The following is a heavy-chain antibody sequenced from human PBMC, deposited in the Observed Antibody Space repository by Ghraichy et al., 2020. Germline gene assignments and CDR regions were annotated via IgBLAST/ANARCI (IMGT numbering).Heavy chain of an antibody. D-gene: IGHD4-17*01. V-gene: IGHV1-69*04. CDR3: TRGSTAVQRYGMDV. CDR2: FIPMNLLS. CDR1: GGSFDYYG. J-gene: IGHJ6*02. Sequence: SVKVSCTASGGSFDYYGLHWVRQAPGQGLEWIGRFIPMNLLSSNAFQFRGRVTLTADKSTNTFYMELSSLRSEDTAVYYCTRGSTAVQRYGMDVWGQGTTVTVSS.